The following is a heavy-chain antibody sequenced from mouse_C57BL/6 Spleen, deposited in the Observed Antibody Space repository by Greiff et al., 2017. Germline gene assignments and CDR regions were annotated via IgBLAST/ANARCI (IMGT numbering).Heavy chain of an antibody. V-gene: IGHV1-9*01. CDR1: GYTFTGYW. CDR2: ILPGSGST. Sequence: QVHVKPSGAELMKPGASVKLSCKATGYTFTGYWIAWVKQRPGHGLEWIGEILPGSGSTNYNEKFKGKATFTADTSSNTADMQLSSLTTEDSAIYYCARGVTTVVPYYFDYWGQGTTLTVSS. D-gene: IGHD1-1*01. J-gene: IGHJ2*01. CDR3: ARGVTTVVPYYFDY.